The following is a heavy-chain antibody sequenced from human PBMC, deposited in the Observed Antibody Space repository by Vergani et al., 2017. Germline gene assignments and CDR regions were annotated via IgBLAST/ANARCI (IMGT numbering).Heavy chain of an antibody. Sequence: VLLVPSGAEVKTPGASVRVSCKTSGYTFTYYYIHWVRQAPGQGLEWMGIINPSGVSTSYAQKFQGRVTMTRYTSTSTVYMELSNLRSEETAVYYCTRGWYYDCIAYWACWVEGAMVAVSS. V-gene: IGHV1-46*03. D-gene: IGHD3-22*01. CDR1: GYTFTYYY. J-gene: IGHJ4*02. CDR2: INPSGVST. CDR3: TRGWYYDCIAYWAC.